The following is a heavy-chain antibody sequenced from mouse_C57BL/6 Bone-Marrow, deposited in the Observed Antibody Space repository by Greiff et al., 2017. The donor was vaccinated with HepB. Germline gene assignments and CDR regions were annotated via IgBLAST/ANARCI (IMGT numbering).Heavy chain of an antibody. CDR2: ISSGSSTI. CDR3: ARYYYGSSGKNYYFDY. CDR1: GFTFSDYG. D-gene: IGHD1-1*01. V-gene: IGHV5-17*01. Sequence: EVQLVESGGGLVKPGGSLKLSCAASGFTFSDYGMHWVRQAPEKGLEWVAYISSGSSTIYYADTVKGRFTISRDNAKNTLFLQMTSLRSEDTAMYYCARYYYGSSGKNYYFDYWGQGTTLTVSS. J-gene: IGHJ2*01.